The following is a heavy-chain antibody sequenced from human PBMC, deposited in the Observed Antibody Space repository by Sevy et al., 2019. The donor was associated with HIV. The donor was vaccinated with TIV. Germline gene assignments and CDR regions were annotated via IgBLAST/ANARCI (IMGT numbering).Heavy chain of an antibody. V-gene: IGHV4-4*07. CDR3: ARDEGYCSGGSCYPPYNWFDP. J-gene: IGHJ5*02. Sequence: SETLSLTCTVSGGSISSYYWSWIRQPAGKGLEWIGRIYTSGSTNYNPSLKGRVTMSVDTSKNQFSLKLSPVTAADTAVYYCARDEGYCSGGSCYPPYNWFDPWGQGTLVTVSS. CDR1: GGSISSYY. CDR2: IYTSGST. D-gene: IGHD2-15*01.